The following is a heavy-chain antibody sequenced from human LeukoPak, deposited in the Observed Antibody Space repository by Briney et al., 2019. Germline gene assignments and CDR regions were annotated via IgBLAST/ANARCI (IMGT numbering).Heavy chain of an antibody. D-gene: IGHD4-17*01. V-gene: IGHV4-61*02. CDR3: ARGNKKTFYGDYTRPEYFQH. CDR2: IYTSGST. J-gene: IGHJ1*01. Sequence: SQTLSLTCTVSGGSISSGSYYWSWIRQPAGKGLEWIGRIYTSGSTNYNPSLKSRVTISVDTSKNQFSLKLSSVTAADTAVYYCARGNKKTFYGDYTRPEYFQHWGQGTLVTVSS. CDR1: GGSISSGSYY.